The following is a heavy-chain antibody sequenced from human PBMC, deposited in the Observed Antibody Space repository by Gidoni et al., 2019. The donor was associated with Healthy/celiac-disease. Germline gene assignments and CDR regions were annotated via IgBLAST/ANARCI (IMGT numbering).Heavy chain of an antibody. J-gene: IGHJ4*02. D-gene: IGHD6-6*01. CDR3: AREAYSSSLGY. CDR1: GFTFSSYA. Sequence: QVQLVESGGGVVQPGRSLRLSCAASGFTFSSYAMHWVRQAPGKGLEWVAVISYDGSNKYYADSVKGRFTISRDNSKNTLYLQMNSLRAEDTAVYYCAREAYSSSLGYWGQGTLVTVSS. CDR2: ISYDGSNK. V-gene: IGHV3-30-3*01.